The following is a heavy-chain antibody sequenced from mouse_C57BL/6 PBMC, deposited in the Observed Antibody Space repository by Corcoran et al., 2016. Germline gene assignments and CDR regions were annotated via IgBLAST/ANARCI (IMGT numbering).Heavy chain of an antibody. V-gene: IGHV1-39*01. Sequence: EFQLQQSGPELVKPGASVKISCKASGYSFTTYTMNWVKQSNGNSLEWIGVINPNYGTTSYNQKFKGKATLTVDQSSSTAYMQLNSLTSEDSAVDYCARSGGNRYDFDYWGQGTTLTVSS. CDR3: ARSGGNRYDFDY. CDR1: GYSFTTYT. CDR2: INPNYGTT. J-gene: IGHJ2*01. D-gene: IGHD2-1*01.